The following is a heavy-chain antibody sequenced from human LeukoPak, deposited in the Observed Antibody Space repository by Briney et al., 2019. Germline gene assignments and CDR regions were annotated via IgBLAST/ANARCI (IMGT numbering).Heavy chain of an antibody. D-gene: IGHD1-26*01. V-gene: IGHV3-7*01. J-gene: IGHJ4*02. CDR3: ARWDSGGYYGIGD. CDR1: GFPFSPIW. CDR2: IKQDGSEE. Sequence: GGSLRLSCVASGFPFSPIWMSWVRQAPGKGLEWVANIKQDGSEEYYVDSVKGRFTISRDNAKNSLYLQMNSLRADDTAIYYCARWDSGGYYGIGDWGQGTLVTVSS.